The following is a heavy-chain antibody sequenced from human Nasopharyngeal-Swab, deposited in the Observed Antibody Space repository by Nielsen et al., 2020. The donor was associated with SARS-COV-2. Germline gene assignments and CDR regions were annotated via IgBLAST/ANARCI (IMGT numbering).Heavy chain of an antibody. CDR1: GVSGCTFSNYA. J-gene: IGHJ4*02. V-gene: IGHV3-23*01. CDR3: AKGYSSGWVPYEY. D-gene: IGHD6-19*01. Sequence: GGSLRLTCAASGVSGCTFSNYAINWVRQAPGKGLEWVSGISGSGGTIYYVDSVKGRFTISRDNSRNSLYLHMSNLRAEDTAIYYCAKGYSSGWVPYEYWGQGTLVTVSS. CDR2: ISGSGGTI.